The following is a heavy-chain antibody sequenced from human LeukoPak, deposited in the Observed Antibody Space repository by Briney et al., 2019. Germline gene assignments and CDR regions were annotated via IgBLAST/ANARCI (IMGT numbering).Heavy chain of an antibody. D-gene: IGHD2-15*01. J-gene: IGHJ4*02. CDR1: GITFSSYC. CDR3: AKDRGMVAATSSYFDY. Sequence: PGGSLRHSSAATGITFSSYCMHWVREAAREGLEWVAVISYDGSNKYYADSVKGRFTISRDNSKNTLYLQMNSLRAEDTAVYYCAKDRGMVAATSSYFDYWGQGTLVTVSS. CDR2: ISYDGSNK. V-gene: IGHV3-30*18.